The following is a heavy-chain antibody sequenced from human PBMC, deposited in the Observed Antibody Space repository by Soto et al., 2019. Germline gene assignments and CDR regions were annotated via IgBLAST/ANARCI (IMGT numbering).Heavy chain of an antibody. Sequence: SETLSLTCTVSGGSISSGDYYWSWIRQPPGKGLEWIGYIYYSGSTYYNPSLKSRVTISVDTSKNQFSLKLTAVTAADTAVYYCARDYGDGVYSYYDMDAWGQGTMVTVSS. D-gene: IGHD4-17*01. CDR2: IYYSGST. V-gene: IGHV4-30-4*01. CDR3: ARDYGDGVYSYYDMDA. J-gene: IGHJ6*02. CDR1: GGSISSGDYY.